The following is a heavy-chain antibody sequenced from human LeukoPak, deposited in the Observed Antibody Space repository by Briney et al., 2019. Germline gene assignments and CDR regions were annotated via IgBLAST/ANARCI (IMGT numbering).Heavy chain of an antibody. CDR1: GLPIGDFA. CDR3: ARESGKFDY. CDR2: ISGDGVST. J-gene: IGHJ4*02. V-gene: IGHV3-43*02. Sequence: PGGSLRPSCVASGLPIGDFAMHWVRQAPGKGLEWVSLISGDGVSTFYADSVKGRFSISRDNSKNSLSLEMNSLRTEDTAMYYCARESGKFDYWGQGTLVAVSS.